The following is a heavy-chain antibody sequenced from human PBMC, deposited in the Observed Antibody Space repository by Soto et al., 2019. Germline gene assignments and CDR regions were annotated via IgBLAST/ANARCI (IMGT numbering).Heavy chain of an antibody. Sequence: SEPMSVTWPVSGGSLSSSNYYWGRLRQPPGKGLEWIGSIYYSGGTYYNPSFKSRVTISVDTSKTQFSLKLSSVTAADTAVYYCARHSGYEYFDDWGQGTLVTVSS. CDR1: GGSLSSSNYY. CDR2: IYYSGGT. J-gene: IGHJ4*02. D-gene: IGHD5-12*01. V-gene: IGHV4-39*01. CDR3: ARHSGYEYFDD.